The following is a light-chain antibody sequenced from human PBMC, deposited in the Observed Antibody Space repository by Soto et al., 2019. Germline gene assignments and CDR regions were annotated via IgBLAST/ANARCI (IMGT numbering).Light chain of an antibody. V-gene: IGKV3-20*01. CDR2: GVS. J-gene: IGKJ2*01. Sequence: EIVLTQSPGTLSLSPGERATLSCRASQSVSSTFLAWYQQKPGQAPRLLIFGVSNRATGIPDRFSGSGSGTDFTLTISRLEPEDFAVYYCGQYGSSPVFGQGTKVDIK. CDR1: QSVSSTF. CDR3: GQYGSSPV.